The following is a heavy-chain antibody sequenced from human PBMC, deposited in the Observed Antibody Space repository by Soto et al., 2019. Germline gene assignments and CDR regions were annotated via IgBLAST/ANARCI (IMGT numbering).Heavy chain of an antibody. V-gene: IGHV3-30*18. J-gene: IGHJ6*02. Sequence: PGGSLRLSCAASGFTFSSYGMHWVRQAPGKGLEWVAVISYDGSNKYYADSVKGRFTISRDNSKNTLYLQMNSLRAEDTAVYYCAKEYKVGDYIEHYYYYYGMDVWGQGTTVTVSS. CDR2: ISYDGSNK. CDR3: AKEYKVGDYIEHYYYYYGMDV. D-gene: IGHD4-17*01. CDR1: GFTFSSYG.